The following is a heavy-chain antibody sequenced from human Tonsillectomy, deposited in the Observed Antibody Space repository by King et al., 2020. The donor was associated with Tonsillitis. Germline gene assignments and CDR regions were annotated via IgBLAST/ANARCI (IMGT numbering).Heavy chain of an antibody. D-gene: IGHD3-10*01. J-gene: IGHJ4*02. CDR1: GFTFSSFG. CDR3: AKDYHVSGSYYPIDY. V-gene: IGHV3-30*18. Sequence: VQLVESGGGVVQSGRSLRLSCAASGFTFSSFGMHWVRQAPGKGLEWVAVISYDGSNKNYADSVKGRFTISRDNSKNTLYLQMNSLRAEDTAVYYCAKDYHVSGSYYPIDYWGQGTLATVSS. CDR2: ISYDGSNK.